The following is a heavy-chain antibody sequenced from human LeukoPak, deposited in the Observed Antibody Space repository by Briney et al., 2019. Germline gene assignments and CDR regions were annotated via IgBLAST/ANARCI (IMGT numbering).Heavy chain of an antibody. V-gene: IGHV4-59*01. Sequence: SETLSLTCTVSGGSLSSYYWSWIRQPPGEGLEWIGYIYNSGNTNYNPSLKSRVTISVDTSKNQFSLKLTSVTAADTAVYYCARYRAFDIWGRGTLVTVSS. CDR2: IYNSGNT. CDR3: ARYRAFDI. CDR1: GGSLSSYY. J-gene: IGHJ3*02.